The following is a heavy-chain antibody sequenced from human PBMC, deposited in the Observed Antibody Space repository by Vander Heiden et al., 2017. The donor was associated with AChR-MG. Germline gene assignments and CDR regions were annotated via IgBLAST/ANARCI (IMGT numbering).Heavy chain of an antibody. D-gene: IGHD2-15*01. J-gene: IGHJ4*02. V-gene: IGHV2-5*02. CDR2: IYWDDDK. CDR3: AHRRAGAYCSGGSCYPEFDY. Sequence: QITLKESGPTLVKPTQTLTLTCTFSGFSLSTSGVGVGWIRQPPGKALEWLALIYWDDDKRYSPSLKSRLTITKDTSKNQVVLTMTNMDPVDTATYYCAHRRAGAYCSGGSCYPEFDYWGQGTLVTVSS. CDR1: GFSLSTSGVG.